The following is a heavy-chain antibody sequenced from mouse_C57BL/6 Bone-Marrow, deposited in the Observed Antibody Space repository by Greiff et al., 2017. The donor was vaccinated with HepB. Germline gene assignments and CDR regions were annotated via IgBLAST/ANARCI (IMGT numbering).Heavy chain of an antibody. Sequence: EVKLVESGGGLVKPGGSLKLSCAASGFTFSDYGMHWVRQAPEKGLEWVAYISSGSSTIYYADTVKGRFTISRDNAKNTLFLQMTSLMSEDTAMYYCARTITTYYYAMDYWGQGTSVTVSS. D-gene: IGHD2-4*01. CDR1: GFTFSDYG. CDR2: ISSGSSTI. J-gene: IGHJ4*01. V-gene: IGHV5-17*01. CDR3: ARTITTYYYAMDY.